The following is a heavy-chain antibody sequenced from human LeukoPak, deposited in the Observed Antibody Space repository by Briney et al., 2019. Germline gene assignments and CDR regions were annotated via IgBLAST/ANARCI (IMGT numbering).Heavy chain of an antibody. CDR3: ARDKGYCSSTSCAPDY. CDR2: ISPVGNDK. CDR1: GFSFSGYW. V-gene: IGHV3-7*01. D-gene: IGHD2-2*01. Sequence: GGSLRLSCAASGFSFSGYWMRWIRQTPGKGLEWVANISPVGNDKYYKDSVKGRFTVSRDNAKDSLYLQMNSLRAEDTAVYFCARDKGYCSSTSCAPDYWGQGTLVTVSS. J-gene: IGHJ4*02.